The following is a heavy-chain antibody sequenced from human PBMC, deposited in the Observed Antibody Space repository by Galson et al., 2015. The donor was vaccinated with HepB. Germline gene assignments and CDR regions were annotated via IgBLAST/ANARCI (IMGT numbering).Heavy chain of an antibody. CDR2: IHAGNGNT. V-gene: IGHV1-3*01. CDR1: GHTFRTSA. J-gene: IGHJ4*02. CDR3: ASAIAVAGSYYFDF. D-gene: IGHD6-19*01. Sequence: SCKASGHTFRTSAIHWVRQSPGQRFEWMGWIHAGNGNTVYSQKLQGRLSIYRDTAASTVYMDLSSLRSEDTAVYYCASAIAVAGSYYFDFWGQGTLVTVSS.